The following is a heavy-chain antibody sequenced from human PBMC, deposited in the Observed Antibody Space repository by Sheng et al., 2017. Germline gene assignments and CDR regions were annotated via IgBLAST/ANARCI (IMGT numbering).Heavy chain of an antibody. V-gene: IGHV4-38-2*01. CDR2: IYHSGST. D-gene: IGHD1-26*01. J-gene: IGHJ6*02. Sequence: QVQLQESGPGLVKPSETLSLTCAVSGYSISSGYYWGWIRQPPGKGLEWIGSIYHSGSTYYNPSLKSRVTISVDTSKNQFSLKLSSVTAADTAVYYCVLVGATTTYYGMDVWGQGTTVTVSS. CDR3: VLVGATTTYYGMDV. CDR1: GYSISSGYY.